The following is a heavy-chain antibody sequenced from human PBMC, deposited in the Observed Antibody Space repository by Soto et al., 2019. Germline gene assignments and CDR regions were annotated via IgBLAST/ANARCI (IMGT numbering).Heavy chain of an antibody. V-gene: IGHV1-18*04. CDR2: ISAYNGNT. CDR3: ARDLLPYGDYHYLDY. D-gene: IGHD4-17*01. J-gene: IGHJ4*02. Sequence: QVQLVQSGAEVKKPGASVKVSCKASGYTFTSYGISWVRQAPGQGLEWMGWISAYNGNTNYAQKLQDRVTMTTDTSTSTAYMELRSLRSDDTAVYYCARDLLPYGDYHYLDYWGQGTLVTVSS. CDR1: GYTFTSYG.